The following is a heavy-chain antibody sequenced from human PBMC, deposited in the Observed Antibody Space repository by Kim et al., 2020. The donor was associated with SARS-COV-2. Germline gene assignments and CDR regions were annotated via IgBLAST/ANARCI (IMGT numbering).Heavy chain of an antibody. CDR3: ARTLVTTADY. CDR2: YP. J-gene: IGHJ4*02. Sequence: YPHYSPSFQGHVTISADKSISTAYLQWSSLKASDTAMYYCARTLVTTADYWGQGTLVTVSS. V-gene: IGHV5-10-1*01. D-gene: IGHD4-4*01.